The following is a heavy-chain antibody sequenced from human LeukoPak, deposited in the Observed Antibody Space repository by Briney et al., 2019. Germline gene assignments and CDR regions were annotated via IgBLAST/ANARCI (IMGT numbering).Heavy chain of an antibody. CDR1: GGSISSGGYY. V-gene: IGHV4-61*08. D-gene: IGHD2-2*02. J-gene: IGHJ4*02. Sequence: PSETLSLTCTVSGGSISSGGYYWSWIRQHPGKGLEWIGYIYYSGSTNYNPSLKSRVTISVDTSKNQFSLKLSSVTAADTAVYYCARDNPNCSSTSCYTYFDYWGQGTLVTVSS. CDR2: IYYSGST. CDR3: ARDNPNCSSTSCYTYFDY.